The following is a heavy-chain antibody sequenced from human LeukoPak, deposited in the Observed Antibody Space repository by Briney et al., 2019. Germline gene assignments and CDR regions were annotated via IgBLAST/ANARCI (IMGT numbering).Heavy chain of an antibody. CDR3: ARHQFCGSGSYYFDY. CDR2: IYYSGST. V-gene: IGHV4-39*01. Sequence: PSETLSLTCTVSGGSISSSSYYWGWIRQPPGKGLEWIASIYYSGSTYYNPSLKSRVTISVDTSKNQFALKVSSVTAADTALYYCARHQFCGSGSYYFDYWGQGTLVTVSS. J-gene: IGHJ4*02. CDR1: GGSISSSSYY. D-gene: IGHD3-10*01.